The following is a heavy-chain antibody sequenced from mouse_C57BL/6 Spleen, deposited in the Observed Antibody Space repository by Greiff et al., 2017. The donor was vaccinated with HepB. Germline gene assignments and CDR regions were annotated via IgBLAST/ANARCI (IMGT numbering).Heavy chain of an antibody. V-gene: IGHV1-81*01. J-gene: IGHJ4*01. CDR2: IYPRSGNT. CDR3: ARYYYGSRAMDY. D-gene: IGHD1-1*01. CDR1: GYTFTSYG. Sequence: VQLQQSGAELARPGASVKLSCKASGYTFTSYGISWVKQSTGQGLEWIGEIYPRSGNTYYNEKFKGKATLTADKSSSTAYMELRSLTSEDSAVYFCARYYYGSRAMDYWGQGTSVTVSS.